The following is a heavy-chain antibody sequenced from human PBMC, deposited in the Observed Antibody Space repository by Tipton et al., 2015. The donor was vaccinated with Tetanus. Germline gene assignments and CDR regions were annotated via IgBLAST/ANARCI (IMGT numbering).Heavy chain of an antibody. CDR1: GYTFTGYY. V-gene: IGHV1-2*02. Sequence: QVQLVQSGAEMKKPGASVKVSCKASGYTFTGYYIYWVRQAPGQGLEWMGWIDPNSGGTAYAQKFQGRVTMTRDTSISTAYMELRSLRFDDTAVYYCARDRGDYIYYGMDVWGPGTTVTVS. J-gene: IGHJ6*02. D-gene: IGHD3-22*01. CDR2: IDPNSGGT. CDR3: ARDRGDYIYYGMDV.